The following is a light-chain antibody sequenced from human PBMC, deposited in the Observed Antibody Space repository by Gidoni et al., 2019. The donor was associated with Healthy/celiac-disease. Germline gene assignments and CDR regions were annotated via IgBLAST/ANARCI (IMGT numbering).Light chain of an antibody. V-gene: IGKV3-11*01. CDR3: QQRSNWPVT. Sequence: DIVLTQSPATLSLSPGERATLSCRASQSVSSYLAWYQQKPGQAPRLLIYDASNRATGIPARVSGSGSGTYFTLTISSLEPEDFAIYYCQQRSNWPVTFGQGTRLEIK. CDR2: DAS. CDR1: QSVSSY. J-gene: IGKJ5*01.